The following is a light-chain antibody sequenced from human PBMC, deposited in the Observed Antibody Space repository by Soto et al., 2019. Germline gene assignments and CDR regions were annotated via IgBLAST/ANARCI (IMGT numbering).Light chain of an antibody. CDR1: QSVSGY. CDR2: DAS. V-gene: IGKV3-11*01. J-gene: IGKJ2*01. Sequence: EIVLTQSPATLSFSPGERATLSCRASQSVSGYLAWYQQKPGQAPRLLIYDASNRATGIPARFSGSVSGTDFTLTINSLEPEDLAVYYCQQLSNWPYTFGQGTKLDIK. CDR3: QQLSNWPYT.